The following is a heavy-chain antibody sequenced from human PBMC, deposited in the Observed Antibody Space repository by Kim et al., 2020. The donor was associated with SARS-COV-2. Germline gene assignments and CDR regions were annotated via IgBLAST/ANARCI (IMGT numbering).Heavy chain of an antibody. CDR1: GFTFSSYW. CDR2: IKQDGSEK. D-gene: IGHD3-10*01. CDR3: ARDLSADPGGWFGERANWFDP. Sequence: GGSLRLSCAASGFTFSSYWMSWVRQAPGKGLEWVANIKQDGSEKYYVDSVKGRFTISRDNAKNSLYLQMNSLRAEDTAVYYCARDLSADPGGWFGERANWFDPWGQGTLVTVSS. V-gene: IGHV3-7*03. J-gene: IGHJ5*02.